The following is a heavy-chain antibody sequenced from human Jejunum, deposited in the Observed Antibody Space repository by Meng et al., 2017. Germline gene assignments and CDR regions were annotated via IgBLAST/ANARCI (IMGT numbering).Heavy chain of an antibody. J-gene: IGHJ4*02. CDR2: IYCDDDK. CDR1: AFSRSTSGVG. Sequence: IPLQEPGPALVKPNKPLTTTSPISAFSRSTSGVGVGWIRLPPGQALEWLALIYCDDDKRYSPSLKRRLTITKDTAKNQVVLTMNNMDPVDTATYYCAHGPNSSARYYFDYWGQGTLVTVSS. D-gene: IGHD6-25*01. V-gene: IGHV2-5*02. CDR3: AHGPNSSARYYFDY.